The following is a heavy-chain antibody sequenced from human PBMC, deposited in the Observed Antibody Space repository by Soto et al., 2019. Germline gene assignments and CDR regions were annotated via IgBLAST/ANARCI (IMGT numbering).Heavy chain of an antibody. Sequence: PSETLSLPCPVSGCSISSGGYYWSWIRQHPGKGLEWIGYIYYSGSTYYNPSLKSRVTISVDTSKNQFSLKLSSVTAADTAVYYCARGTRIRYFDYWGQGTLVTVSS. CDR3: ARGTRIRYFDY. D-gene: IGHD3-9*01. CDR2: IYYSGST. J-gene: IGHJ4*02. V-gene: IGHV4-31*03. CDR1: GCSISSGGYY.